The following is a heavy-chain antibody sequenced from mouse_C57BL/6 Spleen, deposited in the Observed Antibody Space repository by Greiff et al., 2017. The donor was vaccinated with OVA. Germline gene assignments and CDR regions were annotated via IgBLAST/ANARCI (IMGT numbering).Heavy chain of an antibody. CDR2: IYPGDGDT. CDR3: ARQDGLDY. D-gene: IGHD2-3*01. Sequence: VPLQESGPELVKPGASVKISCKASGYAFSSSWMNWVKQRPGKGLEWIGRIYPGDGDTNYNGKFKGKATLTAEKSSSTAYMQLSSLTSEDAAVYFCARQDGLDYWGQGTTLTVSS. V-gene: IGHV1-82*01. CDR1: GYAFSSSW. J-gene: IGHJ2*01.